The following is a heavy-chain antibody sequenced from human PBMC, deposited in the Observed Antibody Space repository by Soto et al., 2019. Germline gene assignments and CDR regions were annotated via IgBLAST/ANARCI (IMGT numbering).Heavy chain of an antibody. CDR2: INAGNGNT. Sequence: ASVKVSCKASGYTFTSYAIHWVRQAPGQRLEWMGWINAGNGNTKYSQKFQGRVTITRDKSASTAYMELSSLRSDDTAVYYCAREDRDRETGLVPAAIDGMDVWGQGTTVTVSS. CDR1: GYTFTSYA. CDR3: AREDRDRETGLVPAAIDGMDV. D-gene: IGHD2-2*01. V-gene: IGHV1-3*01. J-gene: IGHJ6*02.